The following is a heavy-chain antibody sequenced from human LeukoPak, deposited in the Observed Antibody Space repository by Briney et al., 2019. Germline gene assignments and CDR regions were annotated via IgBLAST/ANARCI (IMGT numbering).Heavy chain of an antibody. CDR1: GFTFTSPA. D-gene: IGHD3-22*01. J-gene: IGHJ5*02. CDR2: IVVGSGNT. V-gene: IGHV1-58*01. Sequence: ASVKVSCKASGFTFTSPAVQWVRQARGQRLEWIGWIVVGSGNTNYAQKFQERVTITRDMSTSTAYMELSSLRSEDTAVYYCAADPQYYYDSSGYYYPPNPLLDPWGQGTLVTVSS. CDR3: AADPQYYYDSSGYYYPPNPLLDP.